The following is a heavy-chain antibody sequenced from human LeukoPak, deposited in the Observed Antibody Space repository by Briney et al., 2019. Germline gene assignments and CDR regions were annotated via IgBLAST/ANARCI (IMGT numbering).Heavy chain of an antibody. J-gene: IGHJ6*02. CDR3: ARLDPIQLWHTYYYYGMDV. CDR1: GGSFSGYY. Sequence: SETLSLTCAVYGGSFSGYYWSWIRQPPGKGLEWIGEINHSGSTNYNPSLKSRVTISVDTSKNQFSLKLSSVTAADTAVYYCARLDPIQLWHTYYYYGMDVWGQGTTVTVSS. V-gene: IGHV4-34*01. D-gene: IGHD5-18*01. CDR2: INHSGST.